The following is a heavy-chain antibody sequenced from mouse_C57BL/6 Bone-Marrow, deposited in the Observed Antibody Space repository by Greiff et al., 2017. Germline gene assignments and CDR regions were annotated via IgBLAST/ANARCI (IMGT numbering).Heavy chain of an antibody. CDR3: ARFAY. J-gene: IGHJ3*01. V-gene: IGHV1-69*01. CDR2: IDPSDSYT. CDR1: GYTFTSYW. Sequence: QVQLQQPGAELVMPGASVQLSCKASGYTFTSYWMHWVKQRPGQGLEWIGEIDPSDSYTNYNQKFKGKSTLTVDKSSSTAYMQLSSLTSEDSAVYYCARFAYWGQGTLVTVSA.